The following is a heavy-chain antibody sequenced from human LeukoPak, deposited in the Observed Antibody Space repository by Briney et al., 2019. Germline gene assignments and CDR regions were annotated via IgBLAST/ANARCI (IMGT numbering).Heavy chain of an antibody. J-gene: IGHJ6*02. CDR3: ARHKTDYDFWSGRPYYYGMDV. V-gene: IGHV1-69*13. CDR2: IIPIFGTA. D-gene: IGHD3-3*01. Sequence: ASVKVSCKASGGTFSSYAISWVRQAPGQGLEWMGGIIPIFGTANYAQKFQGRVTITADESTSTAYMELSSLRSEDTAVYYCARHKTDYDFWSGRPYYYGMDVWGQGTTVTVSS. CDR1: GGTFSSYA.